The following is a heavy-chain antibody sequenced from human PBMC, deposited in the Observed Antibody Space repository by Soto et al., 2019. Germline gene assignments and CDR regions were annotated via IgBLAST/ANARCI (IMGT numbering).Heavy chain of an antibody. CDR3: VHDFTEAWFGPLFFDY. CDR2: ISYDGSNK. Sequence: QVQLVESGGGVVQPGRSLRLSCAASGFTFSSYGMHWVRQAPGKGLEWVAVISYDGSNKYYADSVKGRFTISRDNSKNTLYLQMNSLRAEDTAVYYCVHDFTEAWFGPLFFDYWGQGTLVTVSS. CDR1: GFTFSSYG. D-gene: IGHD3-10*01. J-gene: IGHJ4*02. V-gene: IGHV3-30*03.